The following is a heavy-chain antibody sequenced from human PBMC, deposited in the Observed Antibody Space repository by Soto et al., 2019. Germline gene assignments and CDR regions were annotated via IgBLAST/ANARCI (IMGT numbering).Heavy chain of an antibody. CDR2: IYHSGST. CDR3: ARDSYDSSGYYDY. CDR1: GYSISSGYY. Sequence: LSLTCAVSGYSISSGYYWGWIRQPPGKGLEWIGSIYHSGSTYYNPSLKSRVTISVDTSKNQFSLKLSSVAAADTAVYYCARDSYDSSGYYDYWGQGTLVTVSS. J-gene: IGHJ4*02. V-gene: IGHV4-38-2*02. D-gene: IGHD3-22*01.